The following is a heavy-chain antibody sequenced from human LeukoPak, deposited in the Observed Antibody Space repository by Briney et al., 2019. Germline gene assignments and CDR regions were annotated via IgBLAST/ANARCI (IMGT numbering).Heavy chain of an antibody. J-gene: IGHJ4*02. Sequence: GGSLRLSCAASGFTFSSYWMSWVRQAPGKGLEWVANIKQDGSEKYYVDSVKGRFTISRDNAKNSLYLQMNSLRAEDTAVYYCARDSPLNYDFWSGYYNPYYFDYWGQGTLVTVSS. CDR3: ARDSPLNYDFWSGYYNPYYFDY. CDR1: GFTFSSYW. D-gene: IGHD3-3*01. V-gene: IGHV3-7*01. CDR2: IKQDGSEK.